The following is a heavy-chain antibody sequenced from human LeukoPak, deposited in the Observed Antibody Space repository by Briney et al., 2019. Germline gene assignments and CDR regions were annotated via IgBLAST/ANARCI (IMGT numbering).Heavy chain of an antibody. V-gene: IGHV1-46*01. Sequence: ASVTVSCKASGYTFTSYYMHWVRQAPGQGLEWMGIINPSGGSTSYAQKFQGRVTMTRDTSTSTVYMELSSLRSEDTAVYYCARERYYDILTGYYLSYYYYYYGMDVWGQGTMVTVSS. CDR2: INPSGGST. CDR1: GYTFTSYY. J-gene: IGHJ6*02. CDR3: ARERYYDILTGYYLSYYYYYYGMDV. D-gene: IGHD3-9*01.